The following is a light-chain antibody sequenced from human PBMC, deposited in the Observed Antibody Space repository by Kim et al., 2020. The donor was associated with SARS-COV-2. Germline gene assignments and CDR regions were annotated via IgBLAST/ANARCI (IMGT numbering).Light chain of an antibody. J-gene: IGLJ3*02. V-gene: IGLV1-44*01. Sequence: GQRVTISCSGTYSNIGTHTVNWYQQFPGTAPKLLIHTNNERPSGVPYRFSGSKSGTSASLATSGLQPEDEADYYCAAWDDILNGWVFGGGTQLTVL. CDR3: AAWDDILNGWV. CDR1: YSNIGTHT. CDR2: TNN.